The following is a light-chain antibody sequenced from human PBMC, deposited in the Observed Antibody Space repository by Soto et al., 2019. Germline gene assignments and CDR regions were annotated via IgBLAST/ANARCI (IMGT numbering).Light chain of an antibody. CDR1: QSVLYSSNNKNY. CDR2: WAS. CDR3: QQYYSTPYT. Sequence: DIVMTQSPDSLAVSLGERATINCKSSQSVLYSSNNKNYLACYQQKPGQPPKLLIYWASTRESGVPDRFSGSGPGTDFTLTISSLQAEDVAVYYCQQYYSTPYTFGQGTKLEIK. V-gene: IGKV4-1*01. J-gene: IGKJ2*01.